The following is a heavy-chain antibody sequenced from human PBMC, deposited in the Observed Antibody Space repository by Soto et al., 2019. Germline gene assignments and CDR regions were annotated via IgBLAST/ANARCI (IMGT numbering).Heavy chain of an antibody. CDR1: GYTFTGYY. V-gene: IGHV1-2*02. D-gene: IGHD3-3*01. CDR3: ARPLDYDFWSGFPYGMDV. Sequence: ASSVKVSCKASGYTFTGYYMHWVRQAPGQGLEWMGWINPNSGGTNYAQKFQGRVTMTRDTSISTAYMELSRLRSDDTAVYYCARPLDYDFWSGFPYGMDVWGQGTTVTVSS. J-gene: IGHJ6*02. CDR2: INPNSGGT.